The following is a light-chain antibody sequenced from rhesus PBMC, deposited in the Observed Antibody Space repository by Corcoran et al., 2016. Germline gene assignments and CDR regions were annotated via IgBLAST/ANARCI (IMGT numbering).Light chain of an antibody. Sequence: DIVMTQTPLSLPVTPGEPASISCRSSQSLLDSDGYSCLDWYLQQPGPSPQLRIYEVSHRVSGVPDQFSGRGSGTDFTLKIRRVEAEDVGVYYCMQSIEFPLTFGGGTKVEIK. CDR2: EVS. CDR1: QSLLDSDGYSC. V-gene: IGKV2-90*01. J-gene: IGKJ4*01. CDR3: MQSIEFPLT.